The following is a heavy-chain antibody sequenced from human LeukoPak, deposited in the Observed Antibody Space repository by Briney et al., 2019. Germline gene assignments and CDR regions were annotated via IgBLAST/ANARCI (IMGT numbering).Heavy chain of an antibody. D-gene: IGHD3-3*01. J-gene: IGHJ4*02. Sequence: PGGSLRLSCITSGLNFSGYYMTWIRQAPGNGLGAPGNGLEWLSHISKTGTSVYYADSVRGRFTISRDNAKTSLYLHMNNLRAEDTAVYYCVAGVALDYWGQGALVTVSS. V-gene: IGHV3-11*01. CDR1: GLNFSGYY. CDR3: VAGVALDY. CDR2: ISKTGTSV.